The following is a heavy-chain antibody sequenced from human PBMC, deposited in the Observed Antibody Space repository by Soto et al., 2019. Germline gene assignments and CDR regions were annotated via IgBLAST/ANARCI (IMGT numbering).Heavy chain of an antibody. V-gene: IGHV1-2*02. CDR2: INPNSGGT. CDR3: ARGGIAAAGQNWYFDL. Sequence: QVQLVQSGAEVKKPGASVKVSCKASGYTFTGYYMHWVRQAPGQGLEWMGWINPNSGGTNYAQKVQGRVTMTRDTYISTAYMELSRLRSDDTAVSYCARGGIAAAGQNWYFDLWGSGTMVTFSA. D-gene: IGHD6-13*01. J-gene: IGHJ2*01. CDR1: GYTFTGYY.